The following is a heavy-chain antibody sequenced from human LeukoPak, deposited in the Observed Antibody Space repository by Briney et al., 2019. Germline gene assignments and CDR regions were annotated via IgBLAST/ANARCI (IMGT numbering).Heavy chain of an antibody. J-gene: IGHJ6*02. D-gene: IGHD3-3*01. Sequence: ASVTVSCKASGYTFTSYYLHWVRQAPGQGLEWMEIINPSGGSTSYAQKFQDRVTMTRDTPTSTVYMELSSLRSEDTAVYYCARDLAPGPNIRFLEWLSSPFYGMDVWGQGTTVTVSS. V-gene: IGHV1-46*01. CDR1: GYTFTSYY. CDR2: INPSGGST. CDR3: ARDLAPGPNIRFLEWLSSPFYGMDV.